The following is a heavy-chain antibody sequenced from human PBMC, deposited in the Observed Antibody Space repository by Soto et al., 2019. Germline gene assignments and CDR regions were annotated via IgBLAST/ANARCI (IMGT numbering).Heavy chain of an antibody. J-gene: IGHJ6*02. CDR3: ARGGGQLFGDHGMDV. D-gene: IGHD3-10*01. CDR1: GYTFTTYE. V-gene: IGHV1-8*01. CDR2: MSPSSGNT. Sequence: QVQLVQSGAEVKKPGASVKVSCKASGYTFTTYEINWVRQVPGQGLEWMGWMSPSSGNTGYVDQFRGRVTMTSNTSMTTADMELSSLRSEDTAVYYCARGGGQLFGDHGMDVWGQGTTVTVSS.